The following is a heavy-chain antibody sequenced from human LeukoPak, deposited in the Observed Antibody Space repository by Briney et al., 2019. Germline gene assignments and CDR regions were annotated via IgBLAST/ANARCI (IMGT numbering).Heavy chain of an antibody. D-gene: IGHD3-9*01. J-gene: IGHJ5*02. Sequence: PSETLSLTCTVSGGSISSYYWSWIRQPPGKGLEGIGTIYYRVGTYYNPSLKSRVTISVDTSKNQFSLKLSSVTAADTAVYYCARAARWGYDNNWFDPWGQGTLVTVSS. CDR1: GGSISSYY. CDR3: ARAARWGYDNNWFDP. CDR2: IYYRVGT. V-gene: IGHV4-59*12.